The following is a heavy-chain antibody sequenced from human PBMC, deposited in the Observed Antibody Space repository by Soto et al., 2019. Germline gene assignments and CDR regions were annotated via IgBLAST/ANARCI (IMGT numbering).Heavy chain of an antibody. J-gene: IGHJ4*02. CDR1: GFSLSNARMG. Sequence: QVTLKESGPVLVKPTETLTLTCTVSGFSLSNARMGVSWIRQPPGKALEWLAHIFSNDEKSYSTSLKSRLTISKDTSKSQVVPTMTNMDPVDTATYYCARITGYYDSSGYPAYFDYWGQGTLVTVSS. D-gene: IGHD3-22*01. CDR3: ARITGYYDSSGYPAYFDY. CDR2: IFSNDEK. V-gene: IGHV2-26*01.